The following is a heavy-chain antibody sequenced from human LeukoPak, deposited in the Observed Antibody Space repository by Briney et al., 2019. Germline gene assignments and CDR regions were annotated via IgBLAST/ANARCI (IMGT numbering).Heavy chain of an antibody. D-gene: IGHD3-10*01. CDR1: GFTFSSYS. V-gene: IGHV3-21*06. J-gene: IGHJ4*02. Sequence: GGSLRLSCAASGFTFSSYSMNWVRQAPGKGLEWVSSISSSSSYIYYADSVKGRFTISRDNAKNSLYLQMNRLRAEDTAVYYCARDPDYYGSGTYFNHYFDHWGQGTLVTVSS. CDR2: ISSSSSYI. CDR3: ARDPDYYGSGTYFNHYFDH.